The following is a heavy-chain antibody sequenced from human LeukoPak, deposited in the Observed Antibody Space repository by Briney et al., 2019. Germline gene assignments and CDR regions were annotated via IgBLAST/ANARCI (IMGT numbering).Heavy chain of an antibody. CDR3: ARTREQWQVLDY. D-gene: IGHD6-19*01. Sequence: PGGSLRLSCAASGLTFSSYGMHWVRQAPGKGLEWVAVISHEGSNKYYADSVKGRFTISRDNSKNIVYLQMNSLRAEDTAVYYCARTREQWQVLDYWGQGTLVTVSS. J-gene: IGHJ4*02. CDR2: ISHEGSNK. V-gene: IGHV3-30*03. CDR1: GLTFSSYG.